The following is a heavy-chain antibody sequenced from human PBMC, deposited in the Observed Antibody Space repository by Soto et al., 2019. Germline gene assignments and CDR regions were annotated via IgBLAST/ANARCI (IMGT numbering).Heavy chain of an antibody. CDR3: VRRDVSGTGIDRFDP. D-gene: IGHD1-1*01. J-gene: IGHJ5*02. CDR2: INAANGDT. Sequence: ASVKVSCKASGYTFTSYGIHWVRQAPGQRLEWMGWINAANGDTKYSPKFQGRVTITRDTSASTAYMELSSLRSEDTAVYYCVRRDVSGTGIDRFDPRGQGTLVTVSS. V-gene: IGHV1-3*01. CDR1: GYTFTSYG.